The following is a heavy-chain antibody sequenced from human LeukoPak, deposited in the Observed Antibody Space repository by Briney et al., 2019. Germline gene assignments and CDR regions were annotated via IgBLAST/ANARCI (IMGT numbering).Heavy chain of an antibody. Sequence: ASVKVSCKAAGYTFTSYGISWVRQAPGQGLEWMGWISVYNGNTDYAQKFQGRVTMTTDTSTSTAYMELRSLRPDDTAVYYCARRFNYYDSSGYYEGFYFDYWGQGTLVTVSS. CDR1: GYTFTSYG. CDR2: ISVYNGNT. D-gene: IGHD3-22*01. V-gene: IGHV1-18*01. J-gene: IGHJ4*02. CDR3: ARRFNYYDSSGYYEGFYFDY.